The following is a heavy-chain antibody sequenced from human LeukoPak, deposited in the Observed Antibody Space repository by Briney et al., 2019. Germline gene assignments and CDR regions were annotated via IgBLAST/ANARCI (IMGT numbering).Heavy chain of an antibody. CDR1: GGSFSGYY. Sequence: PSETLSLTCAVYGGSFSGYYWSWIRQPPGKGLEWIGEINHSGSTNYNPSLKSRVTISVDTSKNQFSLKLSSVTAADTAVYYCASRTYYYDSSGPNWFDPWGQGTLVTVSS. V-gene: IGHV4-34*01. CDR2: INHSGST. J-gene: IGHJ5*02. D-gene: IGHD3-22*01. CDR3: ASRTYYYDSSGPNWFDP.